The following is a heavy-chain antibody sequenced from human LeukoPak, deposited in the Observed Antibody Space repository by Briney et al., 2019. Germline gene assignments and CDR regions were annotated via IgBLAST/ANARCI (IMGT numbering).Heavy chain of an antibody. CDR3: ASGDVLRYFGPPDY. Sequence: GGSLRLSCAASGFTFNNYAMSWVRQAPGKGLEWVSAISGSDPGTYYADSVKGRFTISRDNSKNTLYLQMNSLRAEDTAVYYCASGDVLRYFGPPDYWGQGTLVTVSS. CDR2: ISGSDPGT. V-gene: IGHV3-23*01. CDR1: GFTFNNYA. J-gene: IGHJ4*02. D-gene: IGHD3-9*01.